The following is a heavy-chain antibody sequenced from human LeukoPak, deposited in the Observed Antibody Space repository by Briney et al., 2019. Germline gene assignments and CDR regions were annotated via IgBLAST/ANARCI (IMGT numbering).Heavy chain of an antibody. D-gene: IGHD5-24*01. Sequence: GGSLRLSCAAFGFTLDDYAMHWVRQAPGKGLEGVSGICWNSGSIGYADSVKGRFTISRDNAKNSLYLQMNSLRAEDTALYYCAKDGYNYLDYYYGMDVWGQGTTVTVSS. CDR3: AKDGYNYLDYYYGMDV. CDR2: ICWNSGSI. CDR1: GFTLDDYA. J-gene: IGHJ6*02. V-gene: IGHV3-9*01.